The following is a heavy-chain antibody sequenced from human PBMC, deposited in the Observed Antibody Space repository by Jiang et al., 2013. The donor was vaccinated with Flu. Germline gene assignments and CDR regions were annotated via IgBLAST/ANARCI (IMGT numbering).Heavy chain of an antibody. CDR3: ARSSGSSWDHYQYGMFV. V-gene: IGHV1-69*01. CDR1: GGTFRSYS. CDR2: ISTISGTA. Sequence: VQLVESGAEVKKPGSSVKVSCKSSGGTFRSYSFSWVRQAPGKGLEWMGGISTISGTADYAETFQGRVTIEADESTSTVYMEVSGLRSDDTAVYYCARSSGSSWDHYQYGMFVWGQGTTVTVPS. D-gene: IGHD3-10*01. J-gene: IGHJ6*02.